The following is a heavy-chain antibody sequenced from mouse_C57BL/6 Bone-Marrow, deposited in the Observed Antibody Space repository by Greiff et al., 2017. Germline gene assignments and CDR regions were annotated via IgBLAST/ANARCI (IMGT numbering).Heavy chain of an antibody. J-gene: IGHJ1*03. CDR1: GFNIKDDY. V-gene: IGHV14-4*01. D-gene: IGHD4-1*01. CDR2: IDPENGDT. Sequence: EVQLQQSGAELVRPGASVKLSCTASGFNIKDDYMHWVKQRPEQGLEWIGWIDPENGDTEYASKFQGKATITADTSSNTAYLQLSSLTSEDTAVYYCTIELVDWYFDGWGTGTTVTVSS. CDR3: TIELVDWYFDG.